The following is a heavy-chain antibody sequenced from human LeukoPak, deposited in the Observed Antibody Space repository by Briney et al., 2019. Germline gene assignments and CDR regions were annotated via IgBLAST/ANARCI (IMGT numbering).Heavy chain of an antibody. V-gene: IGHV5-51*01. CDR3: ARHGTFSGSYFPFDY. J-gene: IGHJ4*02. D-gene: IGHD1-26*01. Sequence: GESLKISCKGSGYSFTSYWIGWVRQMPGKGLEWMGIIYPGDSDTRYSPSFQGQVTISADKSISTAYLQWSSLKASDTAMYYCARHGTFSGSYFPFDYWGQGTLVTVSS. CDR2: IYPGDSDT. CDR1: GYSFTSYW.